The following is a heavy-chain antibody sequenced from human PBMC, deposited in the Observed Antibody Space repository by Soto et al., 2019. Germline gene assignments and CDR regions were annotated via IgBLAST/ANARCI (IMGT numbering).Heavy chain of an antibody. CDR3: ANDPLMGNGDHGMALDF. CDR1: GFHFSNSG. V-gene: IGHV1-18*04. D-gene: IGHD4-17*01. CDR2: ISANNGNT. J-gene: IGHJ4*02. Sequence: QVQLVQAGAEVKKTGASVKVSCRASGFHFSNSGFTRARPAPGQGLQWLGWISANNGNTNYGQKFQGRNAMTTDTSTSTTYIALMNLTPDDTAVDFGANDPLMGNGDHGMALDFWGQGTLVTVS.